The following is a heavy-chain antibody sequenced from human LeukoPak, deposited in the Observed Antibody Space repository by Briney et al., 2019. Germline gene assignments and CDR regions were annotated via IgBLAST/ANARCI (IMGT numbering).Heavy chain of an antibody. J-gene: IGHJ5*02. Sequence: GGSLRLSCAASGFTFSSYWMHWVRQAPGKGLVWVSRINLDGSSTAYADSVKGRFTISRDNAKNTLYPQMNSLRAEDTAVYYCARVRGYSGYDFSSWGQGTLVTVSS. V-gene: IGHV3-74*01. CDR1: GFTFSSYW. CDR2: INLDGSST. D-gene: IGHD5-12*01. CDR3: ARVRGYSGYDFSS.